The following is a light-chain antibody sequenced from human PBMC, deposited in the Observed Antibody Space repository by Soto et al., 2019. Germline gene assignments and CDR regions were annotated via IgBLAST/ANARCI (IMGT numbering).Light chain of an antibody. CDR2: DAS. J-gene: IGKJ2*01. Sequence: EVVLTQSPATLSLSPGERATLFCRANESVNDYLAWYQQRPGQAPRLLIFDASNRAPGIPARFSASGSRRDFTLTISSLEPEDFAVYYCQQSYSIPYTFGQGTKLEI. CDR3: QQSYSIPYT. CDR1: ESVNDY. V-gene: IGKV3-11*02.